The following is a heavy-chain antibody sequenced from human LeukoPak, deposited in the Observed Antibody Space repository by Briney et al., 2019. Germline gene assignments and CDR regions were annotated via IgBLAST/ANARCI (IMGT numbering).Heavy chain of an antibody. V-gene: IGHV4-59*08. Sequence: PSETLSLTCAVYGGSFSGYYWSWIRQPPGKGLEWIGYIYYSGSTNYNPSLKSRVTISVDTSKNQFSLKLSSVTAADTAVYYCARHEGGAWGQGTLVTVSS. CDR2: IYYSGST. CDR1: GGSFSGYY. CDR3: ARHEGGA. J-gene: IGHJ4*02. D-gene: IGHD6-25*01.